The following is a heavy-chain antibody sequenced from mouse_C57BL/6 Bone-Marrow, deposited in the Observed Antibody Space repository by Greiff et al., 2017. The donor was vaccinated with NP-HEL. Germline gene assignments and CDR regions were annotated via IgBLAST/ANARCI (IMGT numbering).Heavy chain of an antibody. Sequence: EVKVVESGGDLVKPGGSLKLSCAASGFTFSSYGMSWVRQTPDKRLEWVATISSGGSYTYYPDSVKGRFTISRDNAKNTLYLQMSSLKTEDTAMYYCARDYCGSGYYFDYWGQGTTLTVSS. V-gene: IGHV5-6*01. CDR1: GFTFSSYG. CDR2: ISSGGSYT. D-gene: IGHD1-1*01. J-gene: IGHJ2*01. CDR3: ARDYCGSGYYFDY.